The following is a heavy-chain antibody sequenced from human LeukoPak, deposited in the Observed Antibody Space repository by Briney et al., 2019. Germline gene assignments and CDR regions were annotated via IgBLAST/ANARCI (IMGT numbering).Heavy chain of an antibody. D-gene: IGHD2-21*01. CDR2: IRYDGSNK. J-gene: IGHJ5*02. CDR3: AKGVYYNWFDP. V-gene: IGHV3-30*02. CDR1: GLTFSSYG. Sequence: GGSLRLSCAASGLTFSSYGMHWVRQAPGKGLEWVAFIRYDGSNKYYADSVKGRFTISRDNSKNTLYLQMNSLRAEDTAVYYCAKGVYYNWFDPWGQGTLVTVSS.